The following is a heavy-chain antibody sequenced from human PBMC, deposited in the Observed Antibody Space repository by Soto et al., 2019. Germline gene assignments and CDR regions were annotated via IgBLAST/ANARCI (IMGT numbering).Heavy chain of an antibody. CDR2: IFHTGSA. J-gene: IGHJ4*02. CDR3: ARHIAVSGTRGFDH. Sequence: QVQLQESGPGLMKPSGTLSLTCAVSGGSITSNWWSWVRQPPGKGLEWIAEIFHTGSANYNPSLMGLLTISMDKSRNHLSLNLTSVTAADAAVYYCARHIAVSGTRGFDHWGQGTLVTVSS. V-gene: IGHV4-4*02. D-gene: IGHD2-21*01. CDR1: GGSITSNW.